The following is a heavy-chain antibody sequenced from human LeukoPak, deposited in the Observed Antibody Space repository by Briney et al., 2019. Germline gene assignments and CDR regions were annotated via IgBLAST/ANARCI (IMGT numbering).Heavy chain of an antibody. V-gene: IGHV1-69*13. CDR2: IIPIFGTA. CDR3: AAESYSSSWYSDNYYMDV. D-gene: IGHD6-13*01. Sequence: ASVKVSCKASGGTFSSYAISRVRQAPGQGLEWMGGIIPIFGTANYAQKFQGRVTITADESTSTAYMELSSLRSEDTAVYYCAAESYSSSWYSDNYYMDVWGKGTTVTVSS. CDR1: GGTFSSYA. J-gene: IGHJ6*03.